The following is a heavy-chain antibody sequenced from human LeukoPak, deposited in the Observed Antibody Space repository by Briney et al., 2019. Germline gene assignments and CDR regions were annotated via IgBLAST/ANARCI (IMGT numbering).Heavy chain of an antibody. Sequence: ASVKVSCKASGGTFSNYAISWVRQAPGQGLEWMGGIIPIFKAVDYAQKFQDRVTISTDGSTTIVYMELRSLRSEDTAVYYCARGLRDSGCDPHPPFGYWGQGTLVTVSS. CDR2: IIPIFKAV. CDR3: ARGLRDSGCDPHPPFGY. CDR1: GGTFSNYA. D-gene: IGHD5-12*01. J-gene: IGHJ4*02. V-gene: IGHV1-69*05.